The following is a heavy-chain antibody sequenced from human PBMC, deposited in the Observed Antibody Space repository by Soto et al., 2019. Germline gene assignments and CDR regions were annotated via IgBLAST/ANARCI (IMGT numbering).Heavy chain of an antibody. V-gene: IGHV3-33*01. D-gene: IGHD2-15*01. CDR2: IWYDGSNK. CDR1: GFTFSSYG. J-gene: IGHJ6*03. CDR3: ARVGRKGNYYYYYMDV. Sequence: GGSLRLSCAASGFTFSSYGMHWVRQAPGKGLEWVAVIWYDGSNKYYADSVKGRFTISRDNSKNTLYLQMNSLRAEDTAVYYCARVGRKGNYYYYYMDVWGKGTTVTVSS.